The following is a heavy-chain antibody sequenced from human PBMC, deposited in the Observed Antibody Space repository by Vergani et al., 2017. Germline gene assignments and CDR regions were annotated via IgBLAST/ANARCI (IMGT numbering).Heavy chain of an antibody. V-gene: IGHV3-15*01. CDR1: GFTFSNAW. CDR2: IKSKTDGGTT. J-gene: IGHJ4*02. D-gene: IGHD3-22*01. CDR3: ARDQYYYDSSGYVGADY. Sequence: EVQLVESGGGLVKPGGSLRLSCAASGFTFSNAWMSWVRQAPGKGLEWVGRIKSKTDGGTTDYAAPVKGRFTISRDDSKNTLYLQMNSLKTEDTAVYYCARDQYYYDSSGYVGADYWGQGTLVTVSS.